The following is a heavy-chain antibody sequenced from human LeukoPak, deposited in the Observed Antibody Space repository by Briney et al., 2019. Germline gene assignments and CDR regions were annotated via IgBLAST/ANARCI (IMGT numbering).Heavy chain of an antibody. CDR1: GGSFSGYY. D-gene: IGHD6-6*01. Sequence: SETLSLTCAVYGGSFSGYYWSWIRQPPGKGLEWIGSIYYSGSTYYNPSLKSRVTISVDTSKNQFSLKLSSVTAADTAVYYCARLPSIAAHFQHWGQGTLVTVSS. CDR2: IYYSGST. J-gene: IGHJ1*01. V-gene: IGHV4-34*01. CDR3: ARLPSIAAHFQH.